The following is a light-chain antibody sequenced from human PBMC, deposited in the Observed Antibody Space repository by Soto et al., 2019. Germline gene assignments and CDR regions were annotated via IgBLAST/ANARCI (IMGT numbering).Light chain of an antibody. V-gene: IGKV3-20*01. Sequence: EIVLTQSPGTLSLSPGERATLSCRASQSISSRYLAWYQQKPSQAPRLLIYGVSSRATGIPDRFSGSGSGTDFTLTISRLEPEDFAVYHCQQYDSSPTFGQGTKVEVK. CDR3: QQYDSSPT. CDR1: QSISSRY. J-gene: IGKJ1*01. CDR2: GVS.